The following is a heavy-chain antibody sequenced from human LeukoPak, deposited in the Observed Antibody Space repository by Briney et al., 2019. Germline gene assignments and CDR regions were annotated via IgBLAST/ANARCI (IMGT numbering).Heavy chain of an antibody. V-gene: IGHV4-4*07. Sequence: SETLSLTCTVPGGSISSYYWSWIRQPAGKGLEWIGRIYTSGSTNYNPSLKSRVTMSVDTSKNQFSLKLSSVTAADTAVYYCARDGVGLRYFDWAHYYCYGMDVWGQGTTVTVSS. CDR1: GGSISSYY. CDR2: IYTSGST. J-gene: IGHJ6*02. D-gene: IGHD3-9*01. CDR3: ARDGVGLRYFDWAHYYCYGMDV.